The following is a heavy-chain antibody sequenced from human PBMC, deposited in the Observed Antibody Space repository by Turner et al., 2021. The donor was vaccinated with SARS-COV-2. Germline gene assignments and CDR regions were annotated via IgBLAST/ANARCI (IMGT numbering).Heavy chain of an antibody. V-gene: IGHV4-59*01. CDR1: YIGSYF. Sequence: QVLLRGSGPGLVRPSETLSLNCNVNYIGSYFWSWIRQRPGKTLEWIAYIDHSGDTSYNPSLKSRVTISIDTSQNQISLKLRSVTAADTAVYFCARSGDSWPHDFWGPGTLVTVSS. CDR3: ARSGDSWPHDF. J-gene: IGHJ4*02. CDR2: IDHSGDT. D-gene: IGHD6-13*01.